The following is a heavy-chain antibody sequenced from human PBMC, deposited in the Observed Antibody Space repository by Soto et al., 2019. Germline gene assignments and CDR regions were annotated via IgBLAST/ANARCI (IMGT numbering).Heavy chain of an antibody. Sequence: GGSLRLSCAASGFTFSSYGMHWVRQAPGKGLEWVAVIWYDGSNKYYADSVKGRFTISRDNSKNTLYLQMNSLRAEDTAVYYCARDYDFWSGYYLPYGMDVWGQGTTVTVSS. CDR3: ARDYDFWSGYYLPYGMDV. CDR1: GFTFSSYG. J-gene: IGHJ6*02. D-gene: IGHD3-3*01. CDR2: IWYDGSNK. V-gene: IGHV3-33*01.